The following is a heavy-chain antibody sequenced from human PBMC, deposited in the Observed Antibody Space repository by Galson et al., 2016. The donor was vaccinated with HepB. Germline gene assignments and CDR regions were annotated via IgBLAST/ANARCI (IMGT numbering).Heavy chain of an antibody. CDR3: ARDQASLPPYSGAFDI. CDR2: INPNNAT. J-gene: IGHJ3*02. CDR1: GYTLTAYH. Sequence: SVKVSCKASGYTLTAYHMHWVRQAPGQGLEWMGWINPNNATNYARKFQGRVTMTRDTSISTLHMELSSLKSDDTAVYYCARDQASLPPYSGAFDIWGQGTMVTVSP. V-gene: IGHV1-2*02. D-gene: IGHD2-15*01.